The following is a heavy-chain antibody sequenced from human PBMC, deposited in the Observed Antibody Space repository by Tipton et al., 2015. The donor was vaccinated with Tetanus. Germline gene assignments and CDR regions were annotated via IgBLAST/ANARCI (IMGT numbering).Heavy chain of an antibody. CDR3: AREADCRGGSCFSGGFDN. V-gene: IGHV3-33*01. CDR2: SWYDGTDK. J-gene: IGHJ4*02. D-gene: IGHD2-15*01. Sequence: SLRLSCAASGFIFSSYGIHWVRQAPGKGLEWVAVSWYDGTDKYYADSVKGRFTISRDNSKNTLYLQMHSLRAEDTAVYYCAREADCRGGSCFSGGFDNWGQGTQVTVPS. CDR1: GFIFSSYG.